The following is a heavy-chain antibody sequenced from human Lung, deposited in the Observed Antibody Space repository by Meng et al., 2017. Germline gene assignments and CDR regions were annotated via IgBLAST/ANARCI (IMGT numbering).Heavy chain of an antibody. Sequence: QVEAVESGGGVVQPGGSLRISCGASGFTFNTYAMHWVRQAPGKGLEWVSLMSFDGAQIYYSDSVRGRFTISRDNSKNTLYLQMNSLRAEDTAVYYCARDKPPNDVWGRGTLVTVSS. J-gene: IGHJ2*01. CDR2: MSFDGAQI. V-gene: IGHV3-30*01. CDR1: GFTFNTYA. CDR3: ARDKPPNDV.